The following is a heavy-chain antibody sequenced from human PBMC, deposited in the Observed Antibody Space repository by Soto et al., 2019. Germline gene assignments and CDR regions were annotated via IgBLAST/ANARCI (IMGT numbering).Heavy chain of an antibody. CDR1: GGSISSYY. Sequence: SETLSLTCTVSGGSISSYYWSWIRQPPGKGLELIWYIYYSGSTNYNPSLKSRVTISVDTSKNQFSLKLSSVTAADTAVYYCARTPLDWFDPWGQGTLVTVSS. CDR3: ARTPLDWFDP. D-gene: IGHD2-15*01. CDR2: IYYSGST. V-gene: IGHV4-59*01. J-gene: IGHJ5*02.